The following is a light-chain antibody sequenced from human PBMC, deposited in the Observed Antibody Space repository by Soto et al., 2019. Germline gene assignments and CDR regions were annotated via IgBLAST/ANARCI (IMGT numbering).Light chain of an antibody. V-gene: IGKV1-33*01. Sequence: DIQMTQSPSSLSASVGDRVTITCQASQDISNYLNWYQQKPGKAPKVLIYDASTLETGVPSRFSGSGSGTDFTFTISSLQPEDVATYYCQHYDTLPPWTFGQGTRVEIK. J-gene: IGKJ1*01. CDR2: DAS. CDR3: QHYDTLPPWT. CDR1: QDISNY.